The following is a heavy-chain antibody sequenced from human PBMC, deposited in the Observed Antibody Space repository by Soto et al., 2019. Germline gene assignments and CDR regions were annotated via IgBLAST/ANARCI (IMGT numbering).Heavy chain of an antibody. D-gene: IGHD4-17*01. CDR2: ISAYNGNT. CDR1: GYTFTSYG. V-gene: IGHV1-18*01. CDR3: ARVKFDGGPHYGDYLDFDY. J-gene: IGHJ4*02. Sequence: GASVKVSCKASGYTFTSYGISWVRQAPGQGLEWMGWISAYNGNTNYAQKLQGRVTMTTDTSTSTAYMELRSLRSDDTAVYYCARVKFDGGPHYGDYLDFDYWGQGTLVTVSS.